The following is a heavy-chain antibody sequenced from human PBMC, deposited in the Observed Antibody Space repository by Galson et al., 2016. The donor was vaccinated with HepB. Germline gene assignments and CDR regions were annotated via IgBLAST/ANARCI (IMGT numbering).Heavy chain of an antibody. CDR1: GDSISSTNYY. J-gene: IGHJ6*02. D-gene: IGHD2-2*01. V-gene: IGHV4-39*01. CDR2: IYNIGSP. Sequence: SETLSLTCTVSGDSISSTNYYWAWIRQPPGRGLQWIGSIYNIGSPYYDLSLRGRVSLSVDTSQNQFSLMLTSVTAADTAIYYCARLLCTSTNCFSSGFYGMDVWGQGTTVTVSS. CDR3: ARLLCTSTNCFSSGFYGMDV.